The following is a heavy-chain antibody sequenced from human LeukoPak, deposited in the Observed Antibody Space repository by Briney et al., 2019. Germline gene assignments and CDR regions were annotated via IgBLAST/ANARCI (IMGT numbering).Heavy chain of an antibody. J-gene: IGHJ6*03. D-gene: IGHD6-13*01. CDR1: GGFISSSSYY. CDR2: IYYSGST. CDR3: ARDPQVSAAGTSPPPMDV. Sequence: SETLSLTCTVSGGFISSSSYYWGWIRQPPGKGLEWIGSIYYSGSTYYNPSLKSRVTISVDTSKNQFSLKLSSVTAADTAVYYCARDPQVSAAGTSPPPMDVWGKGTTVTVSS. V-gene: IGHV4-39*07.